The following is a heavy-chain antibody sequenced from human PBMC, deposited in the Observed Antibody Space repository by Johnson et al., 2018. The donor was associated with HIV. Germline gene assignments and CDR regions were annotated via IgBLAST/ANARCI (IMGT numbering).Heavy chain of an antibody. Sequence: QVQLVEFGGGVVQPGGSLRLSCAASGFTFSSYAMHWVRRAPGKGLEWVAFIRYDGSNKYYADSVRGRFTISRDISKNTLYLQMDSLRPDDTALYYCARGRKDLEAADGLDNDGCDMWGQGTLVTVSS. V-gene: IGHV3-30*02. J-gene: IGHJ3*02. CDR2: IRYDGSNK. D-gene: IGHD6-13*01. CDR3: ARGRKDLEAADGLDNDGCDM. CDR1: GFTFSSYA.